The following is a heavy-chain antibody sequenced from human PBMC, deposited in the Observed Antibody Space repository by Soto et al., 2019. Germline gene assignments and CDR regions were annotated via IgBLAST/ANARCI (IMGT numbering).Heavy chain of an antibody. J-gene: IGHJ5*02. V-gene: IGHV4-34*01. CDR1: GASMSSHY. CDR2: INHSGST. D-gene: IGHD3-22*01. CDR3: ARSGYYYDAYWFDP. Sequence: PSETLSLTCTVSGASMSSHYWTWLRQPPGKGLEWIGEINHSGSTNYNPSLKSRVTISVDTSKNQFSLKLSSVTAADTAVYYCARSGYYYDAYWFDPWGQGTLVTVSS.